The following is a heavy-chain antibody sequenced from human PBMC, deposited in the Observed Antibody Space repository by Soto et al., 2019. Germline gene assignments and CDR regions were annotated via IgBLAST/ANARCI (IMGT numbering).Heavy chain of an antibody. Sequence: SETLSLTCTVSGGSVNSARYYWSWIRQPPGKGLEWTAYIYYSGSTKYNSSLKSRVTISVDTPKNQFSLKLTSVTAADTAVCYCVRVGVAVTGIDYWGPGTPVTVSS. CDR3: VRVGVAVTGIDY. D-gene: IGHD6-19*01. J-gene: IGHJ4*02. CDR2: IYYSGST. V-gene: IGHV4-61*01. CDR1: GGSVNSARYY.